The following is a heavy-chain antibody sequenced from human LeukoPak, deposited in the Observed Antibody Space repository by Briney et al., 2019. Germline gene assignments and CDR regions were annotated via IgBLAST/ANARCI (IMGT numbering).Heavy chain of an antibody. CDR3: AKDADYLRSSGYLVPIDF. D-gene: IGHD3-22*01. J-gene: IGHJ4*02. V-gene: IGHV3-23*01. Sequence: GGSLRLSCAASGFTFSRNAMNWVRQAPGKGLEWVAAISGNGLGTYYSDSVKGRFNISRDNSRNTLYLQMNSLRIEDTAFYYCAKDADYLRSSGYLVPIDFWGQGTLVTVSS. CDR1: GFTFSRNA. CDR2: ISGNGLGT.